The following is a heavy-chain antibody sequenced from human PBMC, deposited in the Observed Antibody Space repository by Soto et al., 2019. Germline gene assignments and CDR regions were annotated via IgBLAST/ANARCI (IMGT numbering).Heavy chain of an antibody. Sequence: EVQLLESGGGLIQPGGSLRLSCAVSGFTFSSFGMSWVRQAPGKGLEWISVISGGGDTSYYADSVKGRFTISRDNSKNTLYLQMNSLRAEDTATYYCAKEHLEVSGTRGYIDFWGQGTLVTVSS. CDR1: GFTFSSFG. CDR3: AKEHLEVSGTRGYIDF. D-gene: IGHD6-19*01. V-gene: IGHV3-23*01. J-gene: IGHJ4*02. CDR2: ISGGGDTS.